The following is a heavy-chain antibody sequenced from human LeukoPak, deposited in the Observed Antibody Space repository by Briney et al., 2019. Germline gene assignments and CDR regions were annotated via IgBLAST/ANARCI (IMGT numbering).Heavy chain of an antibody. CDR2: IIPIFGTA. Sequence: SVKVSCKASGGTFSSYAISWVRQAPGQGLEWMGGIIPIFGTANYAQKFQGRVTITADESTSTAYMELSSLRSEDTAVYYCARRDFWSGSHNWLDPWGQGTLVTVSS. CDR1: GGTFSSYA. J-gene: IGHJ5*02. D-gene: IGHD3-3*01. V-gene: IGHV1-69*13. CDR3: ARRDFWSGSHNWLDP.